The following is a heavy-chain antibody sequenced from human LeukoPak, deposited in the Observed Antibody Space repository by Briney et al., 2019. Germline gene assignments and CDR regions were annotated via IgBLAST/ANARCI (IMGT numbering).Heavy chain of an antibody. J-gene: IGHJ3*02. V-gene: IGHV4-39*07. CDR3: AKSGPAAGRPDAFDI. CDR1: GGSVTSSSFY. Sequence: SETLSLTCTLSGGSVTSSSFYWAWIRQPPGKGLECIGTINYSGITYYNSPLKSRITISVDTSKNQFSLKLNPVTAADTAVYFCAKSGPAAGRPDAFDIWGQGTMVTVSS. D-gene: IGHD2-2*01. CDR2: INYSGIT.